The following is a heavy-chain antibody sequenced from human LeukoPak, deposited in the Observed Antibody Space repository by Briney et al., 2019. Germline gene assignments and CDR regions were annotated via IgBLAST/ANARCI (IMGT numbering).Heavy chain of an antibody. Sequence: GGSLRLSCAASGFTFSSYSMNWVRQAPGKGLEWVSAISGSGGSTYYADSVKGRFTISRDNSKNTLYLQMNSLRAEDTAVYYCAKDVLGSYGSDDAFDIWGQGTMVTVSS. CDR2: ISGSGGST. V-gene: IGHV3-23*01. J-gene: IGHJ3*02. CDR3: AKDVLGSYGSDDAFDI. D-gene: IGHD5-18*01. CDR1: GFTFSSYS.